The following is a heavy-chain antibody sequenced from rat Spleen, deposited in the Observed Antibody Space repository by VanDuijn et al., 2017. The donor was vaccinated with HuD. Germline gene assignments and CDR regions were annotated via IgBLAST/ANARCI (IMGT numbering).Heavy chain of an antibody. CDR1: GFPFSDHY. J-gene: IGHJ2*01. CDR3: TTDAFTLMVVPFDY. Sequence: EVHLVESGGGLVQPGRSLKLSCAASGFPFSDHYMAWVRQAPTKGLEWVASISYDGDNTYYRDSVKGRFSISRDNAKSSLYLQMYSLRSEDTATYYCTTDAFTLMVVPFDYWGQGVMVTVSS. D-gene: IGHD1-12*02. CDR2: ISYDGDNT. V-gene: IGHV5-20*01.